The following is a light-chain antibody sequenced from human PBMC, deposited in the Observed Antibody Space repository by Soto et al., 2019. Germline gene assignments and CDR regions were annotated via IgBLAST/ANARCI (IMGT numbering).Light chain of an antibody. CDR3: QSYDGSLGGAYV. J-gene: IGLJ1*01. CDR2: EVS. CDR1: SSDVGGYNY. Sequence: QSVLTQPASVSGSPGQSITISCTGTSSDVGGYNYVSWYQQHPGKAPKLMIYEVSNRPSGVPDRFSGSKSGTSASLAITGLQAEDEADYYCQSYDGSLGGAYVFGTGTKVTVL. V-gene: IGLV2-14*01.